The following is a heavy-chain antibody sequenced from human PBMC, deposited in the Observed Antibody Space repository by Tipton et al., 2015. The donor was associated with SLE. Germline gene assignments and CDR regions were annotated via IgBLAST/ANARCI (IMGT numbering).Heavy chain of an antibody. CDR3: ARVGHGFDSSGYNSRYYYYMDV. D-gene: IGHD3-22*01. CDR2: VYPSGGS. J-gene: IGHJ6*03. CDR1: GGSINAYY. Sequence: TLSLTCTVSGGSINAYYWTWIRQPPGKGLEYIGYVYPSGGSDYNPSLSGRVTISFDTSKNQFSLRLTSATAADTAVYYCARVGHGFDSSGYNSRYYYYMDVWGKGTTFTVSS. V-gene: IGHV4-59*01.